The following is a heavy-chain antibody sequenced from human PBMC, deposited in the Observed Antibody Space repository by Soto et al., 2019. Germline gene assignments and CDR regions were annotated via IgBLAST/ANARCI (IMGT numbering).Heavy chain of an antibody. CDR1: GFTFSSYA. D-gene: IGHD3-22*01. Sequence: GGSLRLSCAASGFTFSSYAMHWVCQAPGKGLEWVAVISYDGSNKYYADSVQGGFTISRDNSKNTLYLQMNSLRAEDTAVYYCARGSPSGYYSYFDYWGQGTLVTVSS. J-gene: IGHJ4*02. CDR3: ARGSPSGYYSYFDY. V-gene: IGHV3-30-3*01. CDR2: ISYDGSNK.